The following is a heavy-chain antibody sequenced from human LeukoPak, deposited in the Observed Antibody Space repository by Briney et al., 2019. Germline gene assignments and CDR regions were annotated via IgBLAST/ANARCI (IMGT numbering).Heavy chain of an antibody. V-gene: IGHV3-30*18. Sequence: GGSLRLSCAASGFTFSSYGMHWVRQAPGKGLEWVAVISYDGSNKYYADSVKGRFTISRDNSKNTLYLQMNSLRAEDTAVYYCAKDLGYCSGGSCYRIDYWGQGTLVTVSS. D-gene: IGHD2-15*01. CDR2: ISYDGSNK. CDR3: AKDLGYCSGGSCYRIDY. J-gene: IGHJ4*02. CDR1: GFTFSSYG.